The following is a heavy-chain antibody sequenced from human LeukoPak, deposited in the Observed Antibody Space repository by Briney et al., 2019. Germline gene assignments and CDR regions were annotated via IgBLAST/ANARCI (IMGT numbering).Heavy chain of an antibody. J-gene: IGHJ4*02. CDR3: ERDLRIAVPALGY. CDR2: HNPNSGGT. Sequence: ASVKVSCKTSGYTFTGYYIHWVRQAPGQGLEWMGWHNPNSGGTNYAQKFQGRVTMTRDTSIGTAYMELSSLRSDDTAVYYCERDLRIAVPALGYWGQGTLVTVPS. CDR1: GYTFTGYY. D-gene: IGHD6-19*01. V-gene: IGHV1-2*02.